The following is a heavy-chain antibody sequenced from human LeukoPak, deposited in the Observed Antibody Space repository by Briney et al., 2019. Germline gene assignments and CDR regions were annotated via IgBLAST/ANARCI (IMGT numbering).Heavy chain of an antibody. J-gene: IGHJ4*02. CDR3: ARSIYYYDSSGYKY. CDR2: IYYSGST. Sequence: SETLSLTCTVSGGSISSYYWSWIRQPPGKGLEWIGYIYYSGSTNYNPSLKSRVTISVDTSKNQFSLKLSSVTAADTAVYYCARSIYYYDSSGYKYWGQGTLVTVSS. CDR1: GGSISSYY. D-gene: IGHD3-22*01. V-gene: IGHV4-59*01.